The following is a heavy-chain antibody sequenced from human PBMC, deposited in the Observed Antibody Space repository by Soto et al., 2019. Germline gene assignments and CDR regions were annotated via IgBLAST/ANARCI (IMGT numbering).Heavy chain of an antibody. D-gene: IGHD2-15*01. V-gene: IGHV4-34*01. J-gene: IGHJ4*02. Sequence: QVQLQQWGAGLLKPSETLSLTCAVYGGSFSGYYWSWIRQPPGKGLEWIGEINHSGSTNYNPSLKSRVTISVDTSKNQFSLKLSSVPAADTAVYYCARAAVVVAATPFDYWGQGTLVTVSS. CDR2: INHSGST. CDR1: GGSFSGYY. CDR3: ARAAVVVAATPFDY.